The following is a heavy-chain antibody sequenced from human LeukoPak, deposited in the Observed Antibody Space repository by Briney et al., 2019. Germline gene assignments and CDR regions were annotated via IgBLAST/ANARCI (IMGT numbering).Heavy chain of an antibody. V-gene: IGHV3-7*01. D-gene: IGHD2-15*01. CDR1: GFTFSSYW. Sequence: GGSLRLSCAAPGFTFSSYWMSWVRQAPGKGLEWVANIKQDGSEKYYVDSVKGRFTISRDNAKNSLYLQMNSLRAEDTAVYYCARGMIVVVAYYFDYWGQGTLVTVSS. J-gene: IGHJ4*02. CDR2: IKQDGSEK. CDR3: ARGMIVVVAYYFDY.